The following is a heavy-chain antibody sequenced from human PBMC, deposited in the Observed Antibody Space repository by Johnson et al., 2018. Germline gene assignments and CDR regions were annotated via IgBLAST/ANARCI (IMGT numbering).Heavy chain of an antibody. CDR1: GFTFSSYA. V-gene: IGHV3-7*01. Sequence: VQLVESGGGLVQPGGSLRLSCAASGFTFSSYAMTWVRQAPGKGLEWVANLKPDGGDKHYVDSVKGRFTISKNSANNSLYLQMDSLRADDTAVYYCARKGSCDQWGQGTLVTVSS. J-gene: IGHJ4*02. CDR2: LKPDGGDK. D-gene: IGHD3-10*01. CDR3: ARKGSCDQ.